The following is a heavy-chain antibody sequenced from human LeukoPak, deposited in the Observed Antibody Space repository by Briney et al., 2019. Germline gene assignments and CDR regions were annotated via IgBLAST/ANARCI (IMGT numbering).Heavy chain of an antibody. Sequence: SVKVSCKASGGTFSSYAISWVRQAPGQGLEWMGRIIPIFGTANYAQKFQGRVTITTDESTSTAYMELSGLRSEDTAVYYCARGRYCGGDCYWDWGQGTLVTVSS. CDR2: IIPIFGTA. J-gene: IGHJ4*02. CDR3: ARGRYCGGDCYWD. CDR1: GGTFSSYA. D-gene: IGHD2-21*02. V-gene: IGHV1-69*05.